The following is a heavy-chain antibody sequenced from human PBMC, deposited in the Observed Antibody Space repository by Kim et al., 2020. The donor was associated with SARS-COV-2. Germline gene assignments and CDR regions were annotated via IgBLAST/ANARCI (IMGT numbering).Heavy chain of an antibody. J-gene: IGHJ4*02. V-gene: IGHV3-30*04. CDR2: ISYDGSNK. CDR3: ARASDHYDSSGYPAD. CDR1: GFTFSSYA. D-gene: IGHD3-22*01. Sequence: GGSLRLSCAASGFTFSSYAMHWVRQAPGKGLEWVAVISYDGSNKYYADSVKGRFTISRDNSKNTLYLQMNSLRADDTAVYYCARASDHYDSSGYPADWGQGTLVTVSS.